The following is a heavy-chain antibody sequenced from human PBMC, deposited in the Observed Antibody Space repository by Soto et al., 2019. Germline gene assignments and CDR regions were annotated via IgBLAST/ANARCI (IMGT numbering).Heavy chain of an antibody. J-gene: IGHJ3*02. Sequence: EVQLVESGGGLVQPGGSLRLSCAASGFTVSSNYMSWVRQAPGKGLGWVSVISSGGSTYYADSVKGRFTISRHNSKNTLYLQMNSLRAEDTAVYFCASGWRVDAFDIWGQGTMVTVSS. CDR1: GFTVSSNY. CDR2: ISSGGST. V-gene: IGHV3-53*04. CDR3: ASGWRVDAFDI. D-gene: IGHD3-3*01.